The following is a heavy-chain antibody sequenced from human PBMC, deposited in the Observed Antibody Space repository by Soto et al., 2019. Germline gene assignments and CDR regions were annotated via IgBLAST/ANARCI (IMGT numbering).Heavy chain of an antibody. CDR1: GGTFSSYA. V-gene: IGHV1-69*01. D-gene: IGHD3-22*01. CDR2: IIPIFGTA. J-gene: IGHJ3*02. CDR3: ASPLNVYYYETDWAFDI. Sequence: QVQLVQSGAEVKKPGSSVKVSCKASGGTFSSYAISWVRQAPGQGLEWMGGIIPIFGTANYAQKFQGRVTITADESTSTAYMELSSLRSEDTAVYYCASPLNVYYYETDWAFDIWGQGTMVTVSS.